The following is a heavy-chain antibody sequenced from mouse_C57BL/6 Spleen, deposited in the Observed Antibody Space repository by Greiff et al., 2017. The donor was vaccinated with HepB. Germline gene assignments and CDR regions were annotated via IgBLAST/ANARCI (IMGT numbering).Heavy chain of an antibody. CDR1: GYTFTDYY. J-gene: IGHJ1*03. D-gene: IGHD1-1*01. CDR3: AREGTTVVAPNFDV. V-gene: IGHV1-26*01. CDR2: INPNNGGT. Sequence: EVQLQQSGPELVKPGASVKISCKASGYTFTDYYMNWVKQSHGKSLEWIGDINPNNGGTSYNQKFKGKATLTVDKSSSTAYMELRSLTSEDSAVYYCAREGTTVVAPNFDVWGTGTTVTVSS.